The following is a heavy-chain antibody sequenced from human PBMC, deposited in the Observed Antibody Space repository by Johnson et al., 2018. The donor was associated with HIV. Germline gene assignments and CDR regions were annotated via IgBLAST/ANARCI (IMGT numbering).Heavy chain of an antibody. CDR3: VKGIDSSSWYAFDI. J-gene: IGHJ3*02. D-gene: IGHD6-13*01. CDR2: IAASGDST. V-gene: IGHV3-23*04. CDR1: GFTFNTYV. Sequence: VQLVESGGGLVQRGGSLRLSCAASGFTFNTYVMNWVRQAPGKGLAWVQLIAASGDSTYYADSVRGRFAISRDNSKNALYLQMNTLRAEDTAVYYCVKGIDSSSWYAFDIWGQGTMVTVSS.